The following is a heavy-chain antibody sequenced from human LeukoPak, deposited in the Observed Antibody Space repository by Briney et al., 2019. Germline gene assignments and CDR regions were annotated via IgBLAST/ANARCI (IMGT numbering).Heavy chain of an antibody. CDR2: ISSSSSYI. CDR1: GFTFSSYS. CDR3: ASGLGGEMATIPYYFDY. Sequence: GGSLRLSCAASGFTFSSYSMNWVRQAPGKGLEWVSSISSSSSYIYYADSVKGRFTISRDNAKNSLYLQMNSLGAEDTAVYYCASGLGGEMATIPYYFDYWGQGTLVTVSS. V-gene: IGHV3-21*01. J-gene: IGHJ4*02. D-gene: IGHD5-24*01.